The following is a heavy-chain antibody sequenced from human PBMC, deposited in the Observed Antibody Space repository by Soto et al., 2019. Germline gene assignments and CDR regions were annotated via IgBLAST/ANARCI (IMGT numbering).Heavy chain of an antibody. CDR1: GFPFVSYA. CDR3: AKEMGPRFGDGGQYSGVDV. Sequence: EVQLLESGGGLGQPGGSLRLSCAASGFPFVSYALGWVRHAPGKGLEWVSTISGSGSSSYYADSVKGRFTISRDSSENTVHLQMNGLRVEDTAKYYRAKEMGPRFGDGGQYSGVDVWGLGTAVIVSS. D-gene: IGHD3-16*01. J-gene: IGHJ6*02. V-gene: IGHV3-23*01. CDR2: ISGSGSSS.